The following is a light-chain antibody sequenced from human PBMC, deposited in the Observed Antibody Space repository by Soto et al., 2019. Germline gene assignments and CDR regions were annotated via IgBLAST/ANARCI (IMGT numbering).Light chain of an antibody. CDR3: ATWDDSLNGWV. V-gene: IGLV1-44*01. Sequence: QSVLTQPPSASGTPGQRVTISCSGSSSNIGSNSADWYQPPPGTAPKLLIYSNNQRPSGVPDRFSGSKSGTSASLAISGLQSEDEADYYCATWDDSLNGWVFGGGTKLTVL. CDR2: SNN. CDR1: SSNIGSNS. J-gene: IGLJ3*02.